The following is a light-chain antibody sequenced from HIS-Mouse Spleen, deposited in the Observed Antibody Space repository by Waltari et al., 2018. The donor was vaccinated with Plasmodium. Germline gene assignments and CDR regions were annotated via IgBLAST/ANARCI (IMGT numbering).Light chain of an antibody. CDR3: QQSDSTGT. CDR1: QSISSY. Sequence: DIQMTQSPSSLSASVGDRVTITFRASQSISSYLNWYPQKPGKAPKLLIDAASSLHGGVPSRVSGIGAGTDCTLTISSRQPEDWATDDGQQSDSTGTFGQGTKVEIK. V-gene: IGKV1-39*01. CDR2: AAS. J-gene: IGKJ1*01.